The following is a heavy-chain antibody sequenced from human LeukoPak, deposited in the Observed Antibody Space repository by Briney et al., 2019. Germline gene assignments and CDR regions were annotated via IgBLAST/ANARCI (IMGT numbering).Heavy chain of an antibody. Sequence: GGSLRLSCAASGFTFSSYEMNWVRQAPGKGLEWVSYISSSGDTIYYADSAKGRFTISRDNAKKSLYLQMNSLRAEDTAVYYCAGSKFSGSYYRSRAFDIWGQGKMVTVSS. CDR2: ISSSGDTI. J-gene: IGHJ3*02. CDR3: AGSKFSGSYYRSRAFDI. D-gene: IGHD1-26*01. V-gene: IGHV3-48*03. CDR1: GFTFSSYE.